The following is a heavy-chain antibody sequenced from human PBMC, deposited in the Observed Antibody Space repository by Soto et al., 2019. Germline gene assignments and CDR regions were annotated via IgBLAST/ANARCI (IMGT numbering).Heavy chain of an antibody. D-gene: IGHD3-10*01. CDR2: MNPNTGHT. J-gene: IGHJ4*02. CDR3: ARFSFNYGSGNNYYFDN. CDR1: GYTFTSFD. V-gene: IGHV1-8*01. Sequence: GASVKVSCKASGYTFTSFDIKWVRQAAGQGLEWMGWMNPNTGHTGYTQKFQGRVTMTRDTSITTAYMELSSLTSDDTAVYYCARFSFNYGSGNNYYFDNWGQGTLVTVSS.